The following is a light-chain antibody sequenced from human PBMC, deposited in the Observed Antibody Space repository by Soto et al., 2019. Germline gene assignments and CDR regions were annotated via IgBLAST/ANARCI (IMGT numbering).Light chain of an antibody. J-gene: IGLJ1*01. Sequence: QSVLTQPASVSGSPGQSITLSCTGTSSDVGSYNLVSWYQQHPGKAPKLMISEGGKRPSGVSTRFSGSKSGNTASLTISGLQAEDEADYYCCSFARGNTYVFGTGTK. CDR2: EGG. CDR1: SSDVGSYNL. V-gene: IGLV2-23*01. CDR3: CSFARGNTYV.